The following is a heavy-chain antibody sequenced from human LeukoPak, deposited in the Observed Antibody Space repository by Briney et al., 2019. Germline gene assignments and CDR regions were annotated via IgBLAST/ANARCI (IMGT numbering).Heavy chain of an antibody. CDR3: ARGGSRGYSYGIDY. J-gene: IGHJ4*02. V-gene: IGHV4-59*01. CDR2: IYYSGST. Sequence: SETLSLTCTVSGGSISSYYWSWLRQPPGKGLEWLGYIYYSGSTNYNPSLKSRVTISVDTSKNQFSLKLSSVTAADTAVYYCARGGSRGYSYGIDYWGQGTLVTVSS. D-gene: IGHD5-18*01. CDR1: GGSISSYY.